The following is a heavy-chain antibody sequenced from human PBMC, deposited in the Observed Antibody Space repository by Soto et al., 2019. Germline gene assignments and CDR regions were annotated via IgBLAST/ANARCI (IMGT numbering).Heavy chain of an antibody. CDR3: AKSRSYYDLFDY. V-gene: IGHV3-30*18. J-gene: IGHJ4*02. Sequence: GGSLRLSCAASGFTFSSYGMHWVRQAPGKGLEWVAVISYDGSNKYYADSVKGRFTISRDNSKNTLYLQMNSLRAEDTAVYYCAKSRSYYDLFDYWGQGTLVTVSS. CDR2: ISYDGSNK. CDR1: GFTFSSYG. D-gene: IGHD1-26*01.